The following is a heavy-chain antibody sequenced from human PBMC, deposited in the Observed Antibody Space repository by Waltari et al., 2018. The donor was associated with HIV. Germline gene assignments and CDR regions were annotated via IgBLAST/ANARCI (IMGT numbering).Heavy chain of an antibody. CDR2: IKQDGTEK. J-gene: IGHJ4*02. V-gene: IGHV3-7*04. Sequence: EVQLVESGGDLVPPGGSLRLSCVASGFTFSSYWMTWVRQFPGKGLEWGANIKQDGTEKYYVDSVKGRFTISRDNAKNSVYLQLNSLRVEDTAVYYCARGSYPRGSHWGRGTLVTVSS. CDR1: GFTFSSYW. CDR3: ARGSYPRGSH. D-gene: IGHD3-16*01.